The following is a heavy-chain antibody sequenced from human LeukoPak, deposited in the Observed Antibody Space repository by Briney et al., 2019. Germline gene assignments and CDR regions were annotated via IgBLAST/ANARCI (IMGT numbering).Heavy chain of an antibody. Sequence: GGSLRLSCAASGFTFSSYAMSWVRQAPGKGLEWVSAISGSGGSTYYADSVKGRFTISRDNSKNTLYLQMTSLRAEDTAVYYCARSNYDFWSGYYTGRAFDIWGQGTMVTVSS. CDR2: ISGSGGST. CDR1: GFTFSSYA. J-gene: IGHJ3*02. V-gene: IGHV3-23*01. CDR3: ARSNYDFWSGYYTGRAFDI. D-gene: IGHD3-3*01.